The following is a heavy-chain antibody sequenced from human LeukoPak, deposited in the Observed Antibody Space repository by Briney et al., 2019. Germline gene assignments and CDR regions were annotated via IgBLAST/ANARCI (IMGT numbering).Heavy chain of an antibody. Sequence: PGGSPRLSGAATGFTFSSYAMSWVRQAPGKGLEWVSAISGSGGSTYYADSVKGRFTISRDNSKNTLYLQMNSLRAEDTAVYYCAKDRRLGAYGDYGFDYWGQGTLVTVSS. D-gene: IGHD4-17*01. V-gene: IGHV3-23*01. CDR3: AKDRRLGAYGDYGFDY. CDR2: ISGSGGST. CDR1: GFTFSSYA. J-gene: IGHJ4*02.